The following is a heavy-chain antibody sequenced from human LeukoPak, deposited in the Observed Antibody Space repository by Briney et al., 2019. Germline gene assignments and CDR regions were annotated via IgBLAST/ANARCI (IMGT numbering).Heavy chain of an antibody. V-gene: IGHV3-30*03. D-gene: IGHD3-22*01. CDR1: GFAFSSYG. CDR2: ISYDGSNK. J-gene: IGHJ3*02. CDR3: ATQDYYDSSGYYSIRRPGTDYDAFDI. Sequence: GGSLRLSCSASGFAFSSYGIHWVRQAPGKGLEWVAVISYDGSNKYYADSVKGRFTISRDNSKNTLYLQMNSLRAEDTAVYYCATQDYYDSSGYYSIRRPGTDYDAFDIWGQGTMVTVSS.